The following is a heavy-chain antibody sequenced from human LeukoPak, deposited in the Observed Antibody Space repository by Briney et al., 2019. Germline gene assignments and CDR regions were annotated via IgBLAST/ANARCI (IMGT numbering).Heavy chain of an antibody. D-gene: IGHD3-3*01. CDR1: GYTFTKYS. V-gene: IGHV7-4-1*02. J-gene: IGHJ6*04. CDR3: AREVLRMDV. CDR2: IITDKGRS. Sequence: ASVKISCKASGYTFTKYSINWVRQAPGQGLEWMGWIITDKGRSTYAQGFTGRFVFSLDTSVSTAYLQINSLKAEDTAIYYCAREVLRMDVRGKGTTVTVSS.